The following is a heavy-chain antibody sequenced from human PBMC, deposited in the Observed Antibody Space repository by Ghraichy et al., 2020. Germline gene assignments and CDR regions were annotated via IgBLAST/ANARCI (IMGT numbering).Heavy chain of an antibody. CDR1: GFTFSSYS. CDR3: ARDPVYCGGDCYPRGWFDP. CDR2: ISSSSSYI. J-gene: IGHJ5*02. D-gene: IGHD2-21*02. Sequence: GGSQRLSCAASGFTFSSYSMSWVRQAPGKGLEWVSSISSSSSYIYHADSVKGRFTISRDNAKNSLYLQMNSLRAEDTAVYYCARDPVYCGGDCYPRGWFDPWGQGTLVTVSS. V-gene: IGHV3-21*01.